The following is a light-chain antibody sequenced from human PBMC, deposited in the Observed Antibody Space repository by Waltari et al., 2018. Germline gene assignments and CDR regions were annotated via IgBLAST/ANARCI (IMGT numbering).Light chain of an antibody. CDR2: GAS. J-gene: IGKJ1*01. CDR1: QTISSN. CDR3: QQYNNWPPWT. V-gene: IGKV3-15*01. Sequence: ETVMTQSPATLSVSPGERATLSCRTSQTISSNLAWYQQKPGQAPRLLIYGASIRATGIPARFSGSVFGTEFTLTISSLQSEDFAVYYCQQYNNWPPWTFGQGTKVEIK.